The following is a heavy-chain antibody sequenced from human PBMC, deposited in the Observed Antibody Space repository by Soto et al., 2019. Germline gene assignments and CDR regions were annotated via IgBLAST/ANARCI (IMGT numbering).Heavy chain of an antibody. CDR2: ISGSGGST. V-gene: IGHV3-23*01. J-gene: IGHJ1*01. Sequence: GGSLRLSCAASGFTFSSYAMSWVRQAPGKGLEWVSAISGSGGSTYYADSVKGRFTISRDNSKNTLYLQMNSLRAEDTAVYYWAKDRGDRKYFQQWGKATLFTFP. D-gene: IGHD2-21*02. CDR3: AKDRGDRKYFQQ. CDR1: GFTFSSYA.